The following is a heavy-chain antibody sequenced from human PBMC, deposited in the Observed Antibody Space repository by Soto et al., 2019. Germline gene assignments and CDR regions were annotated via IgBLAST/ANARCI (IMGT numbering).Heavy chain of an antibody. D-gene: IGHD6-19*01. V-gene: IGHV3-30*18. CDR3: VKDGSSGWPYYYGLDV. CDR2: ISYDGRNK. J-gene: IGHJ6*02. CDR1: GFTFSSYG. Sequence: QVQLVESGGGGVQPGRSLRLSCAASGFTFSSYGMHWVHQAPGKGLEWVAVISYDGRNKYYADSVKGRFTISRDNSKNTLYLQMSSLRAEDTAVYYCVKDGSSGWPYYYGLDVWGQGTTVTVSS.